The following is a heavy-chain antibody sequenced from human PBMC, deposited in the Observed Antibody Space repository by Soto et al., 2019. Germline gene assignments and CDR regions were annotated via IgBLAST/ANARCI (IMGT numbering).Heavy chain of an antibody. CDR3: AKSAAGSSSPFYYFDY. J-gene: IGHJ4*02. D-gene: IGHD2-2*01. V-gene: IGHV3-23*01. CDR1: GFTFSSHA. Sequence: GGSLRLSCAASGFTFSSHAMSWVRQAPGKGLEWVSSISNSGGSTYYADSVKGRFTISRDNSKNTLYLQMNSLRAEDTAVYYCAKSAAGSSSPFYYFDYWGQGTLVTVSS. CDR2: ISNSGGST.